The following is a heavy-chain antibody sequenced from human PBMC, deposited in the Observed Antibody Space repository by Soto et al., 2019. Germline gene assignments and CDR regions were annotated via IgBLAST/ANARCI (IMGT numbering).Heavy chain of an antibody. CDR1: GGSISSYR. CDR3: GRESGETWDYEAS. CDR2: LNTYGNT. V-gene: IGHV4-4*07. Sequence: SETLSLTCTVSGGSISSYRWSWIRQPAGKGLEWIGRLNTYGNTHYNPSLKSRVTVSVDTSRNQFFLTLRSVTAADSAVYHCGRESGETWDYEASWGQGTPVTVSS. D-gene: IGHD1-7*01. J-gene: IGHJ5*02.